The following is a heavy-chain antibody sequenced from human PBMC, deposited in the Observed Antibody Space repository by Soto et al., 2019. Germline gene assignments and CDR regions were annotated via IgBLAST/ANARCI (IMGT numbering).Heavy chain of an antibody. V-gene: IGHV1-69*01. CDR2: IIPIFGTA. J-gene: IGHJ4*02. D-gene: IGHD3-22*01. Sequence: QVQLVQSGAEVKKPGSSVKVSCQASGGAFSTYAISWVRQAPGQGLEWMGGIIPIFGTANYAQKFQGRVTITADESTSTFYMELSSLRSEDTAVYDCARSLDSSGYYNYWGQGTLVTVSS. CDR1: GGAFSTYA. CDR3: ARSLDSSGYYNY.